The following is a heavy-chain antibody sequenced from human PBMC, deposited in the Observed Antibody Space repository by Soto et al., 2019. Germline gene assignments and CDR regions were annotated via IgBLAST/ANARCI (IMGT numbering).Heavy chain of an antibody. CDR2: FDREDGDT. J-gene: IGHJ2*01. CDR3: ATVRELLHWYFDL. Sequence: ASVKVSCKVSGHTLTELSIHWVRQDPGKGLEWMGGFDREDGDTIYAQKFQGRVTMTEDTSTDAAYMELTSLRSEDTAVYYCATVRELLHWYFDLWGRGTLVTVS. D-gene: IGHD1-26*01. CDR1: GHTLTELS. V-gene: IGHV1-24*01.